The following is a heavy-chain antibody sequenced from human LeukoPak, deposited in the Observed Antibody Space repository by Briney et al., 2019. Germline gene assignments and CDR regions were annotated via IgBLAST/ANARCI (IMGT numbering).Heavy chain of an antibody. Sequence: GGSLRLSCAASGFTFSSYSMNWVRQAPGKGLEWVSSISSSSSYIYYADSVKGRFTISRDNAKNSLYLQMNSLRAEDTAVYYCARETPDWNYRREAFDYWGQGTLVTVSS. CDR2: ISSSSSYI. V-gene: IGHV3-21*01. D-gene: IGHD1-7*01. J-gene: IGHJ4*02. CDR1: GFTFSSYS. CDR3: ARETPDWNYRREAFDY.